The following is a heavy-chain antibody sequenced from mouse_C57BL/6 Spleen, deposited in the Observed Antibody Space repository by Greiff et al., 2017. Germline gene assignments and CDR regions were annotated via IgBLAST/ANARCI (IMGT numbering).Heavy chain of an antibody. J-gene: IGHJ3*01. CDR3: ARYYGGFAY. D-gene: IGHD1-2*01. V-gene: IGHV5-4*01. CDR1: GFTFSSYA. CDR2: ISDGGSDT. Sequence: DVQLVESGGGLVKPGGSLKLSCAASGFTFSSYAMAWVRQTPEKRLEWVATISDGGSDTYYPDNVKGRFTNSRDNAKNNLYLQMSHLKAEDSAMYYWARYYGGFAYWGQGTLVTVAA.